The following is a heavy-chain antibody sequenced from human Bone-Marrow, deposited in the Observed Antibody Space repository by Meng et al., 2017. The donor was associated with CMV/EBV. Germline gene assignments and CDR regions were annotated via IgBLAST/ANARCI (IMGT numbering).Heavy chain of an antibody. CDR3: ARELLGDITMVPHFDY. V-gene: IGHV3-11*01. Sequence: GFTFSDYYMSWIRQAPGRGLEWVSYISSSGSTIYYADSVKGRFTISRDNAKNSLYLQMNSLRAEDTAVYYCARELLGDITMVPHFDYWGQGTLVTVSS. J-gene: IGHJ4*02. D-gene: IGHD3-10*01. CDR2: ISSSGSTI. CDR1: GFTFSDYY.